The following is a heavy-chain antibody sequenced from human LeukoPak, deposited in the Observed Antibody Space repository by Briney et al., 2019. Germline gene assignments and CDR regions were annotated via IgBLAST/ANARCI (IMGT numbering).Heavy chain of an antibody. J-gene: IGHJ4*02. CDR2: IYPGDSDT. D-gene: IGHD2-2*01. CDR3: ARAKNPDNCSSTSCYAVGFDY. Sequence: KSGESLKISCKASGYSFISYWIAWVRQTPGKGLEWMGVIYPGDSDTRYSPSFQGQVTISADKSIFTAYLQWSSLKASDTAMYYCARAKNPDNCSSTSCYAVGFDYWGQGTLVTVSS. CDR1: GYSFISYW. V-gene: IGHV5-51*01.